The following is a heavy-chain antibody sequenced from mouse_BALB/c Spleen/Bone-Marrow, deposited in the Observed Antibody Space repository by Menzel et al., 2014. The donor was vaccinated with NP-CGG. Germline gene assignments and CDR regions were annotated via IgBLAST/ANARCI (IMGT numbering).Heavy chain of an antibody. D-gene: IGHD2-2*01. V-gene: IGHV14-3*02. J-gene: IGHJ1*01. CDR1: GFNIKDTY. Sequence: VQLKESGAELVKPGASVKLSCTASGFNIKDTYIHWVMQRPEQGLAWIGRIDPASGDTKFDPKFQGKATITADTSSNPAYLQVTSLTSEDTAVYYCARVNPWYFDVWGAGTRVTVSS. CDR2: IDPASGDT. CDR3: ARVNPWYFDV.